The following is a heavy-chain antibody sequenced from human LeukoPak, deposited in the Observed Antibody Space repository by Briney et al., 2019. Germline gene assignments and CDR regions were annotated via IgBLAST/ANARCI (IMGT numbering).Heavy chain of an antibody. CDR3: ARDQKGPFDY. V-gene: IGHV4-61*02. Sequence: SETLSLTCTVSGGSISSGSYYWSWLRQPAGKGLEWIGSIYTSGRTNYNTSLKSRVTISVDTSKNQFSLKLSAVTAADTAVYYCARDQKGPFDYWGQGTLVTVSS. J-gene: IGHJ4*02. CDR1: GGSISSGSYY. CDR2: IYTSGRT.